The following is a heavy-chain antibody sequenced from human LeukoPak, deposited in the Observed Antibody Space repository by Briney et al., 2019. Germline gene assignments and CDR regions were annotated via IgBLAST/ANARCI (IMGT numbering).Heavy chain of an antibody. CDR1: GYSISSGYY. CDR3: ARALVRSWYGAFDI. D-gene: IGHD6-13*01. V-gene: IGHV4-38-2*02. J-gene: IGHJ3*02. CDR2: IYHSGST. Sequence: SETLSLTCTVSGYSISSGYYWGWIRQPPGKGLEWIGSIYHSGSTYYNPSLKSRVTISVDTSKNQFSLKLSSVTAADTAVYYCARALVRSWYGAFDIWGQGTMVTVSS.